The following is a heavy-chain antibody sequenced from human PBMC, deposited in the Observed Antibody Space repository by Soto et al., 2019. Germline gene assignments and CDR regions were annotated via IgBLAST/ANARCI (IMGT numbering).Heavy chain of an antibody. CDR1: GFTVSSNY. CDR2: IYSGGST. Sequence: TGGSQRPSCAASGFTVSSNYMSWLRQAPGKGLEWVSVIYSGGSTYYADSVKGRFTISRDNSKNTLYLQMNSLRAEDTAVYYCARESYDFWSGYWYYYGMDVWGQGTTVTV. J-gene: IGHJ6*02. D-gene: IGHD3-3*01. V-gene: IGHV3-53*01. CDR3: ARESYDFWSGYWYYYGMDV.